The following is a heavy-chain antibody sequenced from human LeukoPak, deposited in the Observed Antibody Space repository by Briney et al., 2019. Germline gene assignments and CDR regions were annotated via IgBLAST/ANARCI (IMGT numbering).Heavy chain of an antibody. CDR1: GGSISSGGYY. V-gene: IGHV4-30-2*01. Sequence: SSQTLSLTCTVSGGSISSGGYYWSWIRQPPGKGLEWIGYIYHSGSTYYNPSLKSRVTISVDRSKNQFSLKLSSVTAADTAVYYCARDLYYGGNFDYWGQGTLVTVSS. J-gene: IGHJ4*02. D-gene: IGHD4-23*01. CDR3: ARDLYYGGNFDY. CDR2: IYHSGST.